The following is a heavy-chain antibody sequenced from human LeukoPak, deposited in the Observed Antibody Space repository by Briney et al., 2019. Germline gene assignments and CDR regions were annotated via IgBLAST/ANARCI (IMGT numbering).Heavy chain of an antibody. Sequence: ASVKVSCKASGDTFTSYYMHWVRQAPGQGLEWMGIINPSGGSTSYAQKFQGRVTITADKSTSTAYMELSSLRSEDTAVYYCARDMIAVAGPNYYYYGMDVWGQGTTVTVSS. CDR2: INPSGGST. CDR1: GDTFTSYY. CDR3: ARDMIAVAGPNYYYYGMDV. J-gene: IGHJ6*02. D-gene: IGHD6-19*01. V-gene: IGHV1-46*01.